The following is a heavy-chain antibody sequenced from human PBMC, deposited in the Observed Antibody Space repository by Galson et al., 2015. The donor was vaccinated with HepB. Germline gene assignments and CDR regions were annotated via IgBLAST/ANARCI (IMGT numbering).Heavy chain of an antibody. J-gene: IGHJ3*02. CDR2: ISGSGSYT. Sequence: SLRLSCAASGFNFSDYYMSWIRQTPGKGLEWVSHISGSGSYTNYADSVKGRFTISRDNAKKSLFLQMNSLRAEDTAVYYCARDRLGFTIFGVAVGRDNGFDIWGQGTMVTVSP. D-gene: IGHD3-3*01. CDR1: GFNFSDYY. V-gene: IGHV3-11*06. CDR3: ARDRLGFTIFGVAVGRDNGFDI.